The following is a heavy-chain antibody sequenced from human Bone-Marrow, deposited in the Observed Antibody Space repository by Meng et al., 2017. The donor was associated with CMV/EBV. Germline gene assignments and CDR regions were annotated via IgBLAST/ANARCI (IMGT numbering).Heavy chain of an antibody. CDR3: ARAHGPMGGMDV. D-gene: IGHD3/OR15-3a*01. CDR1: GYTFTSYD. CDR2: MNPNSGNT. V-gene: IGHV1-8*01. J-gene: IGHJ6*02. Sequence: ASVKVSCKASGYTFTSYDINWVRQATGQGLEWMGWMNPNSGNTGYAQKFQGRVTMTRNTSISTAYMELSSLRSEDTAVYYCARAHGPMGGMDVWGQGTTVTVSS.